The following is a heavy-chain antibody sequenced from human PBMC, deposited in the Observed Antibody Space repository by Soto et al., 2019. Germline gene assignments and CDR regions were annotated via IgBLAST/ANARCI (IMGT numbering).Heavy chain of an antibody. D-gene: IGHD3-9*01. J-gene: IGHJ6*02. CDR3: ARGGDYDILTGYRPIYYYYGMDV. CDR1: GGSISSYY. CDR2: IYTSGST. V-gene: IGHV4-4*07. Sequence: QVQLQESGPGLVKPSETLSLTCTVSGGSISSYYWSWIRQPAGKGLEWLGRIYTSGSTNYNPTLKSGVTKSVDTSKNQFSLKLSSVTAADTAVYYCARGGDYDILTGYRPIYYYYGMDVWGQGTTVTVSS.